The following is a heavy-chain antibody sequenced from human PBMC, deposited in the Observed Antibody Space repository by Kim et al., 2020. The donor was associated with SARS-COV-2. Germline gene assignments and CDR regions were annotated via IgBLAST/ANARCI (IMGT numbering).Heavy chain of an antibody. Sequence: GGSLRLSCAASGFTFSSYSMNWVRQAPGKGLEWVSSISSSSSYIYYADSVKGRFTISRDNAKNSLYLQMNSLRAEDTAVYYCAQGAGYCSSTSCHDYWGQGTLVTVSS. CDR3: AQGAGYCSSTSCHDY. J-gene: IGHJ4*02. D-gene: IGHD2-2*01. CDR1: GFTFSSYS. V-gene: IGHV3-21*01. CDR2: ISSSSSYI.